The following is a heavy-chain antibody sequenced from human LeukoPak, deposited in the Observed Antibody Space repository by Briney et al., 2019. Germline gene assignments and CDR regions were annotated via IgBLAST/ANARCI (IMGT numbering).Heavy chain of an antibody. D-gene: IGHD4-17*01. Sequence: GASVKVSCKASGYTFTGYYMHWVRQAPGQGLEWMGWINPNSGGTNYAQKFQGRVTMTRDTSISTAYMELSRLRSDDTAVYYCARGGSVTSTYYYYYMDVWGKGTTVTISS. V-gene: IGHV1-2*02. J-gene: IGHJ6*03. CDR3: ARGGSVTSTYYYYYMDV. CDR1: GYTFTGYY. CDR2: INPNSGGT.